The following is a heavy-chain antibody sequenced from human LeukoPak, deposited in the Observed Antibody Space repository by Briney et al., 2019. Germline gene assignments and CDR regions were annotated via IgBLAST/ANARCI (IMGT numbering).Heavy chain of an antibody. CDR3: ARALIGYYFDY. Sequence: GGSLRLSCAASGFIFSSYRMNWLRQAPGKGLEWVSSVSNSGDYIHYADSVKGRFTISRDNSKNSLYLQMHSLRAEDTAVYYCARALIGYYFDYWGQGTLVTVSS. V-gene: IGHV3-21*06. CDR1: GFIFSSYR. J-gene: IGHJ4*02. CDR2: VSNSGDYI. D-gene: IGHD2-8*01.